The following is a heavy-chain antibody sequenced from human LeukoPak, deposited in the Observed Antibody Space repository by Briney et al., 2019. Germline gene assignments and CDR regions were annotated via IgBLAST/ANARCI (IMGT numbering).Heavy chain of an antibody. D-gene: IGHD3-10*01. V-gene: IGHV3-23*01. CDR3: AKDAVAPGSGGDYFDY. Sequence: GGSLRLSCAASGFTFSGDAMSWVRQAPGKGLEWVSIITGNGGRTYYADSVKGRFTISRDNSKNTLSLQMNSLRADDTAVYYCAKDAVAPGSGGDYFDYWGQGTLVTVSS. J-gene: IGHJ4*02. CDR2: ITGNGGRT. CDR1: GFTFSGDA.